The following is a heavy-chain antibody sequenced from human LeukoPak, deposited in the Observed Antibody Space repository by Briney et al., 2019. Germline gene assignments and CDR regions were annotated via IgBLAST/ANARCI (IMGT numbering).Heavy chain of an antibody. CDR3: ARGLPLTYYDFWSGYHLDY. D-gene: IGHD3-3*01. CDR1: GYTFTSYY. J-gene: IGHJ4*02. Sequence: ASVKVSCKASGYTFTSYYMHWVRRAPGQGLEWMGIINPSGGSTSYAQKFQGRVTMTRDTSTSTVYMELSSLRSEDTAVYYCARGLPLTYYDFWSGYHLDYWGQGTLVTVSS. CDR2: INPSGGST. V-gene: IGHV1-46*01.